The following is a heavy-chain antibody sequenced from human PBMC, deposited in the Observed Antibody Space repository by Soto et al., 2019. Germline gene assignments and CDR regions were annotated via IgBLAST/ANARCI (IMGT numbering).Heavy chain of an antibody. Sequence: GESLKISCKASGYNFISFWIAWVRQMPGKGLEWMGIIYPGDSDSTYSPSFQDQVTFSADKSTNTASLQWSSLKPSDTAIYYCERQAYFGSGTYYSDSWGHGTLVTVYS. J-gene: IGHJ5*01. CDR1: GYNFISFW. CDR2: IYPGDSDS. D-gene: IGHD3-10*01. CDR3: ERQAYFGSGTYYSDS. V-gene: IGHV5-51*01.